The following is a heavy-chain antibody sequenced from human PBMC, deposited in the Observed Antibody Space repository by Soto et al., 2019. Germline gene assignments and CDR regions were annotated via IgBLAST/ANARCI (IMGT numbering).Heavy chain of an antibody. CDR1: GFTFNSYW. CDR3: ARGARGLYYMDV. J-gene: IGHJ6*03. CDR2: INGDGSST. V-gene: IGHV3-74*01. Sequence: EVQLVESGGGLVQPGGSLRLSCAASGFTFNSYWMHWVRQAPGKGLVWVSRINGDGSSTNYADSVKGRFTVSRDNAKNTVYLQMHSLRGEDTAVYYCARGARGLYYMDVWGKGTTVTVSS.